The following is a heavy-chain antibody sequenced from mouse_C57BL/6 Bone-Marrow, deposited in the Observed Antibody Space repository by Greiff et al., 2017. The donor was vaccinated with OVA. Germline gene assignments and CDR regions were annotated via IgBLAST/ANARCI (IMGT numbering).Heavy chain of an antibody. CDR2: IYPGAGDT. V-gene: IGHV1-82*01. J-gene: IGHJ2*01. Sequence: QVQLQQSGPELVKPGASVKISCKASGYAFSSSWMNWVKQRPGKGLEWIGRIYPGAGDTNYNGKFKGKATLTADKSSSTAYMQLSSRTSEDSAVYFCASHRTPYYLDYWGQGTTLTVSS. CDR3: ASHRTPYYLDY. CDR1: GYAFSSSW.